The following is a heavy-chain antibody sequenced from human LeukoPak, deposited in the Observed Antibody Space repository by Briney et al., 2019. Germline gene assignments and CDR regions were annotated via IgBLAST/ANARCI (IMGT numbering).Heavy chain of an antibody. CDR3: ALPRGGGSDDAFDI. CDR2: INPNSGGT. CDR1: GYTFTGYY. D-gene: IGHD4-23*01. Sequence: ASVKVSCKASGYTFTGYYMHWVRQAPGQGLEWMGWINPNSGGTNYAQKFQGRVTMTRDTSISTAYMELSRLRSEDTAVYYCALPRGGGSDDAFDIWGQGTMVTVSS. J-gene: IGHJ3*02. V-gene: IGHV1-2*02.